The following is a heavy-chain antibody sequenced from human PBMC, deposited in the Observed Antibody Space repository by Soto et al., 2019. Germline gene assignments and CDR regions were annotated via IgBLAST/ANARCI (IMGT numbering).Heavy chain of an antibody. CDR3: AGQTFTIAAASYGRSNWFDP. Sequence: SETLSLTCTVSGGSINTDPYFWGWVRQPPGKGLEWIGTIYFTGNTYYTPSLKSRLTMSIDTSKNEFSLRLNSVTAADTAVYYCAGQTFTIAAASYGRSNWFDPWGPGTLVTVSS. J-gene: IGHJ5*02. V-gene: IGHV4-39*01. CDR1: GGSINTDPYF. D-gene: IGHD6-25*01. CDR2: IYFTGNT.